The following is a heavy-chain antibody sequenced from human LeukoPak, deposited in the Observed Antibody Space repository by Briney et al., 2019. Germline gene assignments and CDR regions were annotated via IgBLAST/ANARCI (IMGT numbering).Heavy chain of an antibody. Sequence: GGSLRLSCAASGFTFSRNSMNWVRQAPGKGLEWVSSISSSTSYIYYADSVKGRFTISRDNSKNTLYLQMNSLRAEDTAVYYCAKDLIRFDYWGQGTLVTVSS. V-gene: IGHV3-21*04. CDR1: GFTFSRNS. CDR2: ISSSTSYI. CDR3: AKDLIRFDY. J-gene: IGHJ4*02.